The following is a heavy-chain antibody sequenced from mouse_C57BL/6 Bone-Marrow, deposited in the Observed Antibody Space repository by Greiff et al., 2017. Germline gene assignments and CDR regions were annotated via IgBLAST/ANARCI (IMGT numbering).Heavy chain of an antibody. V-gene: IGHV1-26*01. CDR3: ARRNWAWFAY. D-gene: IGHD4-1*01. CDR1: GYTFTDYY. CDR2: INPNNGGT. J-gene: IGHJ3*01. Sequence: EVQLQQSGPELVKPGASVTISCKASGYTFTDYYMNWVKQRHGKSLEWIGDINPNNGGTSYNQQFKGKATFTVDKSSSTAYMELRSLTSEDSAVYYCARRNWAWFAYWGQGTLVTVSA.